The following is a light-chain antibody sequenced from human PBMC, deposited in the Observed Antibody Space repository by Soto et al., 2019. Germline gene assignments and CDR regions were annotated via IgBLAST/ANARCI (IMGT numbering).Light chain of an antibody. CDR2: DAS. Sequence: EIVMTQSPDTLSVSPGETATLSCRAGQSVGSNLAWYQQKPGQAPRLLISDASTRAAGLPARFSGSGSGTEFTLTISSLQSEDFAVYYCQQSNNWPKTFGQGTKVEIK. V-gene: IGKV3-15*01. CDR1: QSVGSN. J-gene: IGKJ1*01. CDR3: QQSNNWPKT.